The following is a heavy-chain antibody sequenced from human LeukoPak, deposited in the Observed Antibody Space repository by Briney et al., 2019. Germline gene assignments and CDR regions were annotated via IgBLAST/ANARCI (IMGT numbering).Heavy chain of an antibody. Sequence: PGGSLRLSCAASGFTFSSYAMSWVRQAPGKGLEXXXXXSGSGGSTYYADSVKGRFTISRDNSRNTLYLQMSSLRAEDTAVYYCAKGAAYYYYYGMDVWGKGTTVTVSS. CDR1: GFTFSSYA. CDR3: AKGAAYYYYYGMDV. CDR2: XSGSGGST. J-gene: IGHJ6*04. D-gene: IGHD2-15*01. V-gene: IGHV3-23*01.